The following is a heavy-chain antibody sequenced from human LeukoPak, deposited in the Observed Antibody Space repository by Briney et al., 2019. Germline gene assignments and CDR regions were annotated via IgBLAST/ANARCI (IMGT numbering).Heavy chain of an antibody. J-gene: IGHJ3*02. CDR1: GYTFTSYG. D-gene: IGHD2-2*02. Sequence: GASVKVSCKASGYTFTSYGISWVRQAPGQGLEWMGWISAYNGNTNYAQKLQGRVTMTTDTSTSTAYMELRSLRSDDTAVYYCARGAPYCSSTGCYKMRGAFDIWGQGTMVTVSS. V-gene: IGHV1-18*01. CDR3: ARGAPYCSSTGCYKMRGAFDI. CDR2: ISAYNGNT.